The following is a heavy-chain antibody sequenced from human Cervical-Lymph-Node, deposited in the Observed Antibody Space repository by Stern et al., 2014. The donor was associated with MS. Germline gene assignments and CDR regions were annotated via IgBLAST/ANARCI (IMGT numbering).Heavy chain of an antibody. CDR2: MNPDSGNT. CDR1: GYTFSSYD. CDR3: ARGRSAQLPWVRAFDI. J-gene: IGHJ3*02. V-gene: IGHV1-8*01. Sequence: VQLVQSGAEVKKPGASVKVSCKTSGYTFSSYDINWVRQAPGQGLEWMGWMNPDSGNTGFSQKFQGRFPLYRITSINTAYLELNSLRSEDTAVYFCARGRSAQLPWVRAFDIWGQGTMVTVSS. D-gene: IGHD2-2*01.